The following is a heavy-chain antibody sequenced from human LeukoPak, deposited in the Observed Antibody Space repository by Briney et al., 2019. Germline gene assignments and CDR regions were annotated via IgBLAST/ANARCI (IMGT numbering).Heavy chain of an antibody. Sequence: SETLSLTCVVYGASFSDYYWTWIRQPPGKGLEWIGNIYHSGITYYNHFNSSLKSRVTISIDTSKNQFSLRLTSVTAADTAVYFCATLVSTRYYFDYWGQGTLVTVSS. J-gene: IGHJ4*02. CDR2: IYHSGIT. V-gene: IGHV4-34*01. CDR1: GASFSDYY. D-gene: IGHD5/OR15-5a*01. CDR3: ATLVSTRYYFDY.